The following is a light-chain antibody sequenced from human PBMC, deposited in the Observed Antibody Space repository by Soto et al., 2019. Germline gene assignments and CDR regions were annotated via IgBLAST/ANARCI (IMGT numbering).Light chain of an antibody. J-gene: IGLJ7*01. Sequence: QSVLTQPASVSGSPGQSITISCTGSSSDVGGYNFVSWYQQHPGKAPKLMIFEVNIRPSGVSNRFSGSKSGNTASLTISGLQAEDEADYYCSSWTSSSTQVLGGGTQLTVL. CDR1: SSDVGGYNF. V-gene: IGLV2-14*01. CDR2: EVN. CDR3: SSWTSSSTQV.